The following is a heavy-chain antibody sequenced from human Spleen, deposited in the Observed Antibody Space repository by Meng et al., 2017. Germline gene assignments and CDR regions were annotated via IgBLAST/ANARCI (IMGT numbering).Heavy chain of an antibody. CDR3: ARAYCGGDCYSKHDAFDI. CDR1: GFTFSSYE. Sequence: GESLKISCAASGFTFSSYEMNWVRQAPGKGLEWVSYISSSGSTIYYADSVKGRFTISRDNAKNSLYLQMNSLRAEDTAVYYCARAYCGGDCYSKHDAFDIWGQGTMVTVSS. CDR2: ISSSGSTI. D-gene: IGHD2-21*02. V-gene: IGHV3-48*03. J-gene: IGHJ3*02.